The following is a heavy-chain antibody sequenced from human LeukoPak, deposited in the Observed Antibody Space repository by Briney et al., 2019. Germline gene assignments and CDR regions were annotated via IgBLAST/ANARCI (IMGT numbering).Heavy chain of an antibody. D-gene: IGHD3-22*01. V-gene: IGHV5-51*01. CDR1: GYSFTNYW. CDR2: IHPLDSTT. Sequence: GESLKISCKGSGYSFTNYWIGWVRQMPGKGLEWMGIIHPLDSTTLYTPSFQGQVTISADKSISTAYLQWSSLQPSDTAMYYCARRYYHSTEFDPWGQGTLVTVSS. J-gene: IGHJ5*02. CDR3: ARRYYHSTEFDP.